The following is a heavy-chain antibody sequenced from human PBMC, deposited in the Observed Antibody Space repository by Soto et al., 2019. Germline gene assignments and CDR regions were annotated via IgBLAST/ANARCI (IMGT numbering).Heavy chain of an antibody. CDR2: IYYSGST. V-gene: IGHV4-59*01. D-gene: IGHD4-4*01. Sequence: SETLSLTCTVSGGSISSYYWSWIRQPPGKGLEWIGYIYYSGSTNYNPSLKSRVTISVDTYKNQFSLKLSSVNAADTDVYYCARDLTMNTLTILGGMDVWGQGTTVTVSS. J-gene: IGHJ6*02. CDR1: GGSISSYY. CDR3: ARDLTMNTLTILGGMDV.